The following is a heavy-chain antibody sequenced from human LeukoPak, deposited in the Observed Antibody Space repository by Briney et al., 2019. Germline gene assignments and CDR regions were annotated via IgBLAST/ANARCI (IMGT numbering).Heavy chain of an antibody. J-gene: IGHJ3*02. CDR2: IIPIFGTA. D-gene: IGHD1-26*01. CDR3: ARDRGLVGATAFDI. V-gene: IGHV1-69*05. Sequence: SVKVSCKASGYTFTSYGISWVRQAPGQGLEWMGGIIPIFGTANYAQKFQGRVTITTDESTSTAYMELSSPRSEDTAVYYCARDRGLVGATAFDIWGQGTMVTVSS. CDR1: GYTFTSYG.